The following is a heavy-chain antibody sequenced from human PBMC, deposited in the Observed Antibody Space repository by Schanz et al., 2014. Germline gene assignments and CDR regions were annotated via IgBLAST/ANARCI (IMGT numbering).Heavy chain of an antibody. CDR2: ISWNSGSI. CDR1: EFPFNEYG. Sequence: EVQLVESGGGLVQPRGSLRLSCAASEFPFNEYGMLWVRQAPGKGLEWVSSISWNSGSIDYADSVKGRFTISRDNAKNSLYLQMNSLRAEDTALYYCAKDGIMVQGVIWERYFDSWGQGTLVTVSS. V-gene: IGHV3-9*01. CDR3: AKDGIMVQGVIWERYFDS. J-gene: IGHJ4*02. D-gene: IGHD3-10*01.